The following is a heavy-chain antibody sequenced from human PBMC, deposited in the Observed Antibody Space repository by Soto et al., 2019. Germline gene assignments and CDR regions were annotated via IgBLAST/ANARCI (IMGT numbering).Heavy chain of an antibody. V-gene: IGHV3-33*03. CDR2: IWYDGSNK. CDR1: EFPFSSYG. J-gene: IGHJ4*02. Sequence: PGGSLRLSCAASEFPFSSYGMHWVRQAPGKGLDWVGVIWYDGSNKDYAESVKGRFTISRDNSKNMLYLQMNSLRADDTAVYYCASSINWGQGTLVTVSS. CDR3: ASSIN.